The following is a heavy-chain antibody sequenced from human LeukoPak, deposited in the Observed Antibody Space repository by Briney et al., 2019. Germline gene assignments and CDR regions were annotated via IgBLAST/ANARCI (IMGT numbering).Heavy chain of an antibody. CDR2: INHSGST. J-gene: IGHJ4*02. V-gene: IGHV4-34*01. Sequence: SETLSLTCAVYGGSFSGYYWSWIRQPPGKGLEWSGEINHSGSTNYNPSLKSRVTISVDKSKNQFSLKLSSVTAADTAVYYCARGVQLWFDYWGQGTLVTVSS. D-gene: IGHD5-18*01. CDR1: GGSFSGYY. CDR3: ARGVQLWFDY.